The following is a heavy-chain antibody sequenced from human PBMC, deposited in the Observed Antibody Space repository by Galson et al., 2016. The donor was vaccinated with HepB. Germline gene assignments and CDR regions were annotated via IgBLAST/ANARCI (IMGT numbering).Heavy chain of an antibody. CDR2: INSDGTIS. J-gene: IGHJ5*02. CDR3: GRDQSVVLTTGYNWFDP. D-gene: IGHD4-23*01. Sequence: SLRLSCAASGFAFGSHWMHWVRQVPGKGLVWVSRINSDGTISNYADSVKGRFTISRDNAKNTLYLQMNSLRVEDTAVYYCGRDQSVVLTTGYNWFDPWGQGTLVTVSS. V-gene: IGHV3-74*01. CDR1: GFAFGSHW.